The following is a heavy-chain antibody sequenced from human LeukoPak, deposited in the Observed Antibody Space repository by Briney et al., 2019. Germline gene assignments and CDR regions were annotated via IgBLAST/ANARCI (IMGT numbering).Heavy chain of an antibody. CDR3: AREGIVVVPAAIEY. D-gene: IGHD2-2*02. J-gene: IGHJ4*02. CDR2: ISWNSGSI. Sequence: GRSLRLSCAASGFTFDDYAMHWVRQAPGKGLEWVSGISWNSGSIGYADSVKGRFTISRDNAKNSLYLQMNSLRAEDTAVYYCAREGIVVVPAAIEYWGQGTLVTVSS. CDR1: GFTFDDYA. V-gene: IGHV3-9*01.